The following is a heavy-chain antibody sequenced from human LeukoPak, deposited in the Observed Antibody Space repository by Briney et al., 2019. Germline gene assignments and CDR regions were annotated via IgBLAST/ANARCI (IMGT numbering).Heavy chain of an antibody. Sequence: PGGALRLSCAASGFTFSSYGMHWVRQAPGKGLDWVAVIWYDGSNKYYADSVKGRFTISRDNSKNTLYLQMNSLRAEDTAVYYCAKGKQWLSQTTAFDIWGQGTMVTVSS. V-gene: IGHV3-33*06. CDR2: IWYDGSNK. D-gene: IGHD6-19*01. CDR3: AKGKQWLSQTTAFDI. J-gene: IGHJ3*02. CDR1: GFTFSSYG.